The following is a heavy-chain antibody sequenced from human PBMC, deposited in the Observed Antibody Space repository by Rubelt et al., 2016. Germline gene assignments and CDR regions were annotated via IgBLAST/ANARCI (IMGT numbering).Heavy chain of an antibody. CDR3: VRTGRVGRVVDY. CDR2: INHSGST. J-gene: IGHJ4*02. Sequence: QVQLQQWGAGLLKPSETLSLTCAVYGGSFSGYYWSWIRQPPGKALEWIGEINHSGSTNYNPSLKSRVTISLDTSKNQLSRKRSSVTAADTAVYYCVRTGRVGRVVDYWGQGTLVTVSS. V-gene: IGHV4-34*01. D-gene: IGHD1-26*01. CDR1: GGSFSGYY.